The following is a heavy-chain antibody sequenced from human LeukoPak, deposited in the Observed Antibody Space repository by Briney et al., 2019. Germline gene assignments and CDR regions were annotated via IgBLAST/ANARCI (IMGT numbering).Heavy chain of an antibody. D-gene: IGHD6-13*01. CDR1: GFTFSNAW. CDR3: TTDVGSSWYAFDI. V-gene: IGHV3-15*01. CDR2: IKSKTDGGTT. J-gene: IGHJ3*02. Sequence: GGSLRLSCAASGFTFSNAWMSWVRQAPGKGLEWVGRIKSKTDGGTTDYAAPVKGRFTISRDDSKNTLYLQMNSLKTEDTAVYCCTTDVGSSWYAFDIWGQGTMVTVSS.